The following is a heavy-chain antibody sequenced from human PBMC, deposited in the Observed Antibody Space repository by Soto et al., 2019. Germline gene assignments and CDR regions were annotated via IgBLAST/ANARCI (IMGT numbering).Heavy chain of an antibody. Sequence: GGSLRVSCAASGFTFSGYYMSWIRQAPGKGLEWVSYISSSSSYTNYADSVKGRFTISRDNAKNSLYLQMNSLRAEDTAVYYCARASPYGSSIDYWGQGTLVTVSS. D-gene: IGHD1-26*01. V-gene: IGHV3-11*06. J-gene: IGHJ4*02. CDR2: ISSSSSYT. CDR1: GFTFSGYY. CDR3: ARASPYGSSIDY.